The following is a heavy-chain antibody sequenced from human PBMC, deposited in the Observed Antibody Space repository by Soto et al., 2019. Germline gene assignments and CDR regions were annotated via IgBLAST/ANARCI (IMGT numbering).Heavy chain of an antibody. CDR2: IIPIFETT. CDR1: GGTFSSDI. V-gene: IGHV1-69*01. D-gene: IGHD4-4*01. Sequence: QVQLVQSGAEETKPGSSVKVSCKASGGTFSSDIISWVRQAPGQGLEWMGGIIPIFETTNYAQKFQGRVTITADQSTSTAYMELGSLRSEDTAVYYCARIPSHYNENYFDSWGQGTLVTVSS. CDR3: ARIPSHYNENYFDS. J-gene: IGHJ4*02.